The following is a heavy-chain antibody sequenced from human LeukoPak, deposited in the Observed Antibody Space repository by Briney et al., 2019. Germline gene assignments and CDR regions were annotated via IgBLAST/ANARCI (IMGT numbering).Heavy chain of an antibody. CDR1: GFTFGSYN. J-gene: IGHJ3*02. V-gene: IGHV3-21*01. CDR3: ARDLAGFCSGGSCYSGLAFDI. CDR2: ISGSRSFI. D-gene: IGHD2-15*01. Sequence: GGSLRLSCAASGFTFGSYNMNWVRQAPGKGLEWVSAISGSRSFIYYADSVRGRFTISRDSAKNSLYLQMNSLRVEDTAVYYCARDLAGFCSGGSCYSGLAFDIWGQGTMVTVSS.